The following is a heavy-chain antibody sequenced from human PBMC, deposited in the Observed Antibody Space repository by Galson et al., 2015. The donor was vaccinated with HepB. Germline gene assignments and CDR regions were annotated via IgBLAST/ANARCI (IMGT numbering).Heavy chain of an antibody. CDR3: ANGYYGSGTYPSLDS. CDR1: GFTFSNSA. V-gene: IGHV3-23*01. CDR2: VNGDGSKT. D-gene: IGHD3-10*01. J-gene: IGHJ4*02. Sequence: SLRLSCAASGFTFSNSAMTWVRQAPGKGLEWASTVNGDGSKTYYADSVKGRFTIFRDNSKNTLYLQMNSLRAEDTAIFYCANGYYGSGTYPSLDSWGRGTRVTVSS.